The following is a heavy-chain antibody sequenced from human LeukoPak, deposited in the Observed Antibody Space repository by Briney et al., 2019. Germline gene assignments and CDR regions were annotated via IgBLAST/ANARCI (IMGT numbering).Heavy chain of an antibody. D-gene: IGHD3-9*01. CDR3: ARGPRNHYDILTGYYYYYGMDV. Sequence: SETLSLTCAVYGGSFTGYYWSWIRQLPGKGLEWIGEIDHRAFTNYNPSLKSRVTLAVDTSKNQFFLKLASVTTADTAVYYCARGPRNHYDILTGYYYYYGMDVWGRGTTVTVSS. V-gene: IGHV4-34*01. J-gene: IGHJ6*02. CDR2: IDHRAFT. CDR1: GGSFTGYY.